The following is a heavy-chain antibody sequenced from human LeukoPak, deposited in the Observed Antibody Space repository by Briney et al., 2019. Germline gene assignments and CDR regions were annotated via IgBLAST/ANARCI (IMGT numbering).Heavy chain of an antibody. CDR1: GFTFSSYA. CDR2: ISGSGGST. J-gene: IGHJ4*02. Sequence: GGSLRLSCAASGFTFSSYAMSWVRQAPGKGLEWVSAISGSGGSTYYADSVKGRFTISRDNSKNTLYLQMNSLRAEDTAVYYCAKEIRTTIFGVVIIPDCFDYWGQGTLVTVSS. D-gene: IGHD3-3*01. CDR3: AKEIRTTIFGVVIIPDCFDY. V-gene: IGHV3-23*01.